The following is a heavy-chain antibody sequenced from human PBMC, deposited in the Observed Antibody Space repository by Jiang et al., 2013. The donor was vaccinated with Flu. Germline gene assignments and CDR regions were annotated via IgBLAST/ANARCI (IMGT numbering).Heavy chain of an antibody. V-gene: IGHV4-59*11. CDR3: ARDPPGFDGAFDL. Sequence: GPGLVKPSETLSLTCSVSGGSISHHYWSWIRQSPGKGLEWIGYVDRSGNTNHNPSLRSRVTMSVDTSKNQFSLRLMSVTPADTAVYYCARDPPGFDGAFDLWGQGTNGHSLF. CDR1: GGSISHHY. D-gene: IGHD3-10*01. J-gene: IGHJ3*01. CDR2: VDRSGNT.